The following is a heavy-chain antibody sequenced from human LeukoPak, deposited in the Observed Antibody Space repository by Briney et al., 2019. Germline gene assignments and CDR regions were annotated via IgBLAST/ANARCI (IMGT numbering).Heavy chain of an antibody. CDR1: GFTFTTYW. D-gene: IGHD1-26*01. V-gene: IGHV3-7*01. Sequence: GGSLRLSCAASGFTFTTYWMSWVRQAPGKGLEWVANIKQDGSEKYYVDSVKGRFTISRDNAKKSLYLQMDSLRDEDTAVYYCARDPYSGNYGDYYYYMDVWGKGTTVTISS. CDR2: IKQDGSEK. CDR3: ARDPYSGNYGDYYYYMDV. J-gene: IGHJ6*03.